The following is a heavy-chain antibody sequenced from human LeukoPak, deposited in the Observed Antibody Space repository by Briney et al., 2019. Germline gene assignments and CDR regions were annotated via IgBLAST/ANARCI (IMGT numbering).Heavy chain of an antibody. J-gene: IGHJ5*02. Sequence: ASVKVSCKASGYTFTGYYMHWVRQAPGQGLEWMGWISAYNGNTNYAQKLQGRVTMTTDTSTSTAYMELRSLRSDDTAVYYCARDGPSSGQQALFGPWGQGNLVNGSS. CDR1: GYTFTGYY. V-gene: IGHV1-18*04. CDR2: ISAYNGNT. CDR3: ARDGPSSGQQALFGP. D-gene: IGHD6-19*01.